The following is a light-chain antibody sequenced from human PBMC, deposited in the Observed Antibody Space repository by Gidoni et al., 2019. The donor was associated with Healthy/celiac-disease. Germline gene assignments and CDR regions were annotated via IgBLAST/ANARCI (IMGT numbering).Light chain of an antibody. V-gene: IGKV3-15*01. CDR1: QSVSSN. CDR3: QQYNNWPPVT. J-gene: IGKJ1*01. Sequence: EIVMTQSPATLSVSPGERATLSCRASQSVSSNLAWYQQQPGQAPRLLIYGASTRATGIPARFSVSGSGTEFTLTISSLQSEDFAVYYCQQYNNWPPVTFGQGTKLEIK. CDR2: GAS.